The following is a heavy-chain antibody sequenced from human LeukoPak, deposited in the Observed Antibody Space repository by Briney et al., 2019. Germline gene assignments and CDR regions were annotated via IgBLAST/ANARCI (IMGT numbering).Heavy chain of an antibody. CDR1: KFTFSRYA. CDR3: AKESGDSSGYYFDY. CDR2: ISESGDTT. Sequence: GGSLRLSCAASKFTFSRYAMSWVRQAPGKGLEWVSTISESGDTTYYVDSVKGRFTISRDNSKNTLYLQMNSLRAEDTAVYYCAKESGDSSGYYFDYWGQGTLVTVSS. J-gene: IGHJ4*02. D-gene: IGHD3-22*01. V-gene: IGHV3-23*01.